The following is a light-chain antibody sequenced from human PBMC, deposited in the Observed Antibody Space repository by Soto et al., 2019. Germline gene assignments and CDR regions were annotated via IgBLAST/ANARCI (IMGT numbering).Light chain of an antibody. Sequence: EIVLTQSPATLSLSPGERATLSCRASQSVSSDLAWYQQKPGQAPRLLIYDASNRATGIPARFSGSGSVTHFTLTISSLEPEDFAVYYCQQRSNWPLMYTFGQGTKLEIK. V-gene: IGKV3-11*01. J-gene: IGKJ2*01. CDR3: QQRSNWPLMYT. CDR2: DAS. CDR1: QSVSSD.